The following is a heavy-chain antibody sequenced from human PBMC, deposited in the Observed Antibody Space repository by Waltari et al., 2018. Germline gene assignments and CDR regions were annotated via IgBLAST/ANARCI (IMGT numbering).Heavy chain of an antibody. CDR1: GFTFSSSA. Sequence: QVQLVESGGGVVQPGRSRRLSCEASGFTFSSSAMHWARPAPGKGLEWVAVISYDGSNKYYADSVKGRFTISRDNSKNTLYLQMNSLRAEDTAVYYCARGGWNYAGYYFDYWGQGTLVTVSS. CDR2: ISYDGSNK. J-gene: IGHJ4*02. CDR3: ARGGWNYAGYYFDY. V-gene: IGHV3-30-3*01. D-gene: IGHD1-7*01.